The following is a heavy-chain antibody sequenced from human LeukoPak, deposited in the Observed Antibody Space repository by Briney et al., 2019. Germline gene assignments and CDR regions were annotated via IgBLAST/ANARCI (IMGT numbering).Heavy chain of an antibody. D-gene: IGHD5-24*01. CDR3: ARSPAWLQLYYFDY. Sequence: ASVKVSCKASGGTFSSYAISWVRQAPGQGLEWMGGIIPIFSTANYAQKFQGRVTITTDESTSTAYMELSSLRSEDTAVYYCARSPAWLQLYYFDYWGQGTLVTVSS. CDR2: IIPIFSTA. CDR1: GGTFSSYA. J-gene: IGHJ4*02. V-gene: IGHV1-69*05.